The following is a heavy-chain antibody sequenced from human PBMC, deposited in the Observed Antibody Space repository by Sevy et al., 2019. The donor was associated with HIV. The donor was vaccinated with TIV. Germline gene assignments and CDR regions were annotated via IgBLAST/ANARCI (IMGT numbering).Heavy chain of an antibody. CDR2: LKQDGSEK. J-gene: IGHJ4*02. CDR1: GFTFSSYW. Sequence: GGSLRLSCAASGFTFSSYWMHWVRQAPGKGLEWVANLKQDGSEKYYVDSVKGRFTISRDNAKNSLYLQMNSLRAEDTAVYYCVRALAAADNYWGQGTLVTVSS. V-gene: IGHV3-7*01. CDR3: VRALAAADNY. D-gene: IGHD6-13*01.